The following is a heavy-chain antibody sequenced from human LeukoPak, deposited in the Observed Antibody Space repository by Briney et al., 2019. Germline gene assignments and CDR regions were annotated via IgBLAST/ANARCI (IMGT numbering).Heavy chain of an antibody. CDR3: ASSQTYYDTLTGYSPDNWFDP. Sequence: SETLSLTCTVSGGSISSYYWGWIRQPAGKGLEWIGRIYTSGSTNYNPSLKSRVTMSVDTSKNQFSLKLSSVTAADTAVYYCASSQTYYDTLTGYSPDNWFDPWGQGTLVTVSS. CDR1: GGSISSYY. CDR2: IYTSGST. V-gene: IGHV4-4*07. J-gene: IGHJ5*02. D-gene: IGHD3-9*01.